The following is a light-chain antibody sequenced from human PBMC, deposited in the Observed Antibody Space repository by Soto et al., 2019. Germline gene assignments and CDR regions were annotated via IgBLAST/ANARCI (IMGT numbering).Light chain of an antibody. Sequence: QSALTQPASVSGSPGQSITLSCTGTSSDVGGYNYVSWYQHQPGKAPKLMIYDVSNRPSGVSNCFSGSNSGNTPSLTIAGLHAEDEADYYCSSYTSSSTVVFGGGTKVTVL. CDR2: DVS. CDR1: SSDVGGYNY. V-gene: IGLV2-14*03. CDR3: SSYTSSSTVV. J-gene: IGLJ2*01.